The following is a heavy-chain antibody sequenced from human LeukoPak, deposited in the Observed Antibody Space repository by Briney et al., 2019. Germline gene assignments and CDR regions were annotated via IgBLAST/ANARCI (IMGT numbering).Heavy chain of an antibody. Sequence: ASVKVSCKASGYTFTGYYMHWVRQAPGQGLEWMGWINPNSGGTNYAQKFQGRVTMTRDTSISTAYMELSRLRSDDTAVYYCARDEPKLRAFDIWGQGTMVTVSS. J-gene: IGHJ3*02. D-gene: IGHD1-14*01. V-gene: IGHV1-2*02. CDR1: GYTFTGYY. CDR3: ARDEPKLRAFDI. CDR2: INPNSGGT.